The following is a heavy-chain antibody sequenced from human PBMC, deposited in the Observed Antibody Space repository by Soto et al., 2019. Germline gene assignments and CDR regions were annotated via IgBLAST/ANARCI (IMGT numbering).Heavy chain of an antibody. Sequence: EVQLVESGGGLVQPGGSLRLSYAASGITFSSYSMNWVRQASGKGLEWVSSISSSSRYIYYADSVKGRFTISRDNAKNSRYPQMNSLRAEATAGNYCARNGVYCYYYGIDIWGPGNTVPVYS. V-gene: IGHV3-21*01. D-gene: IGHD1-1*01. CDR3: ARNGVYCYYYGIDI. CDR2: ISSSSRYI. J-gene: IGHJ6*02. CDR1: GITFSSYS.